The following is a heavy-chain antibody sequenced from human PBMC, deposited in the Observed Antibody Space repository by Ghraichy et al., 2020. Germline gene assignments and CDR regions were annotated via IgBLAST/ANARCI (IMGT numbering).Heavy chain of an antibody. J-gene: IGHJ3*02. Sequence: RGLEWLGRTYYRSKWYNDYAVSVKSRITINPDTSKNQFSLQLNSVTPEDTAVYYCGRGQVAGTRTFDIWGQGT. CDR3: GRGQVAGTRTFDI. V-gene: IGHV6-1*01. CDR2: TYYRSKWYN. D-gene: IGHD6-19*01.